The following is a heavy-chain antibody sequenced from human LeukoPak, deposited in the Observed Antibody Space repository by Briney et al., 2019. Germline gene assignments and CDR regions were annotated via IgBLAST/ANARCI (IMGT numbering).Heavy chain of an antibody. J-gene: IGHJ3*02. D-gene: IGHD1-26*01. CDR3: ARDLVDGGSYFLAFDI. CDR1: GGSISPYY. CDR2: VHYSGST. Sequence: SETLSLTCTVSGGSISPYYWTWSRQPPGKGLEWIGYVHYSGSTKYNPSLKSRVTISLDTSKNQFSLRLSSVTAADTAVYYCARDLVDGGSYFLAFDIWGQGTMVTVSS. V-gene: IGHV4-59*01.